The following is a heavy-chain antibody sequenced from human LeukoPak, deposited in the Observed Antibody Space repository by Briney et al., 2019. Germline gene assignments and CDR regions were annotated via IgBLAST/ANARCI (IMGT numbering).Heavy chain of an antibody. CDR2: INHSGST. J-gene: IGHJ4*02. CDR1: GGSFSGYY. V-gene: IGHV4-34*01. CDR3: ARGGRAWQQLVGRFDY. Sequence: PSETLSLTCAVYGGSFSGYYWSWIRQPPGKGLEWIGEINHSGSTNYNPSLKSRVTISVDTSKNQFSLKLGSVTAADTAVYYCARGGRAWQQLVGRFDYWGQGTLVTVSS. D-gene: IGHD6-13*01.